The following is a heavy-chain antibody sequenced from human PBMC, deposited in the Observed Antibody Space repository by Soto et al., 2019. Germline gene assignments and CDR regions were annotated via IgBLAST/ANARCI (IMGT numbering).Heavy chain of an antibody. D-gene: IGHD3-9*01. CDR1: GYTFTSYG. J-gene: IGHJ4*02. CDR2: ISAYNGNT. Sequence: ASVKVSCKASGYTFTSYGISWVRQAPGQGLEWMGWISAYNGNTNYAQKLQGRVTMTTDTSTSTAYMELRSLRSDDTAVYYCARASGVATYYDILTGYGVDSWGQGTLVTVSS. CDR3: ARASGVATYYDILTGYGVDS. V-gene: IGHV1-18*01.